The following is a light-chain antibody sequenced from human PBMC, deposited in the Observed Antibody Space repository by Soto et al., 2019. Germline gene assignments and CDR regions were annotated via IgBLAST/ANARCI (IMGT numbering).Light chain of an antibody. CDR1: QSISSR. CDR2: KAS. Sequence: DIQMTQSPSTLSASVGDRVTITCRASQSISSRLAWYQQKPGKAPKLLIYKASSLESGFPSRFSGSGSGTEFTLTNSSLQPDDFATYYCQQYNSDPRTFGQGTKVEIK. J-gene: IGKJ1*01. CDR3: QQYNSDPRT. V-gene: IGKV1-5*03.